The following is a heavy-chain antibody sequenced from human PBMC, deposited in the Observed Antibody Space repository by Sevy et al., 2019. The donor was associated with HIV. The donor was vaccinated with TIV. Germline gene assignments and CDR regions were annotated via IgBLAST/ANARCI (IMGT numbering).Heavy chain of an antibody. V-gene: IGHV3-33*01. J-gene: IGHJ5*01. Sequence: GGSLRLSCSASGFTFRSFSMHWVRQAQGKGLEWVAAIWYDGRTKQYADSVKGRFIISRDNSKNILNLEMNSLRAEDTALYFCARDSARVIVPTAGFDSWGQGTVVTVSS. CDR3: ARDSARVIVPTAGFDS. D-gene: IGHD1-1*01. CDR2: IWYDGRTK. CDR1: GFTFRSFS.